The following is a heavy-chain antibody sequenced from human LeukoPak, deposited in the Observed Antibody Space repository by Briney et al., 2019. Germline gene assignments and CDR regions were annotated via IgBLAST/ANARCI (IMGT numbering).Heavy chain of an antibody. V-gene: IGHV4-30-2*01. Sequence: SETLSLTCAVSGGSISRGGYSWSWIRQPPGKGLEWIGYIYHSGSTYYNPSLKSRVTISVDRSKNQFSLKLSSVTAADTAVYYCARGGSIAAAGPLGSDWFDPWGQGTLVTVSS. CDR3: ARGGSIAAAGPLGSDWFDP. D-gene: IGHD6-13*01. CDR1: GGSISRGGYS. CDR2: IYHSGST. J-gene: IGHJ5*02.